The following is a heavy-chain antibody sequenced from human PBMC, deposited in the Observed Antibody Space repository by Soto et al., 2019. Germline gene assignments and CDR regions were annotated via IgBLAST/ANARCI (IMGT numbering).Heavy chain of an antibody. J-gene: IGHJ4*02. Sequence: GASVKVSCKASGYTFSDHYIHWVRQAPGQGLEWMGWINPNSGGTKYARKIQGRVTMTRDTSISTAYMELSRLTSDDTAVYYCARTETGDYWGQGTLVTASS. CDR2: INPNSGGT. CDR1: GYTFSDHY. V-gene: IGHV1-2*02. CDR3: ARTETGDY. D-gene: IGHD3-10*01.